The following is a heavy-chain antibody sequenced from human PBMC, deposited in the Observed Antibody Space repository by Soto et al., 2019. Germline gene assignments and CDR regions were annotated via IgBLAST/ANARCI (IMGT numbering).Heavy chain of an antibody. V-gene: IGHV4-59*08. CDR3: ARKVRGGYYTTNWFDP. Sequence: SETLSLTCTVSGGSISSYYWSWIRQPPGKGLEWIGYIYYSGSTNYNPSLKSRVTISVDTSKNQFSLKLSSVTAADTAVYYCARKVRGGYYTTNWFDPWGQGTLVTVSS. CDR1: GGSISSYY. D-gene: IGHD3-3*01. CDR2: IYYSGST. J-gene: IGHJ5*02.